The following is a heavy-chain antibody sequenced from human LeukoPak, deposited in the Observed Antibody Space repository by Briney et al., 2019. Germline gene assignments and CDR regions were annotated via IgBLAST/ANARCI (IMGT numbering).Heavy chain of an antibody. CDR3: ARGGRWELPRPYAFDI. CDR1: GYTFTSYG. D-gene: IGHD1-26*01. V-gene: IGHV1-18*01. Sequence: GESLKISCKASGYTFTSYGISWVRQAPGQGLEWMGWISVYNGHTNYAQKLQGRVTMTTDTSTSTAYMELRSLRYDDTALYYCARGGRWELPRPYAFDIWGQGTMVTVSS. J-gene: IGHJ3*02. CDR2: ISVYNGHT.